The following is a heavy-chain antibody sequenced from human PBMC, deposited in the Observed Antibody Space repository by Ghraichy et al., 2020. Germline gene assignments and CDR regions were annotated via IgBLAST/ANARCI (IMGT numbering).Heavy chain of an antibody. CDR1: GGSFSGYY. CDR3: ARANPTVTRALGYYYYGMDV. J-gene: IGHJ6*02. D-gene: IGHD4-17*01. Sequence: SETLSLTCAVYGGSFSGYYWSWIRQPPGKGLEWIGEINHSGSTNYNPSLKSRVTISVDTSKNQFSLKLSSVTAADTAVYYCARANPTVTRALGYYYYGMDVWGQGTTVTVSS. V-gene: IGHV4-34*01. CDR2: INHSGST.